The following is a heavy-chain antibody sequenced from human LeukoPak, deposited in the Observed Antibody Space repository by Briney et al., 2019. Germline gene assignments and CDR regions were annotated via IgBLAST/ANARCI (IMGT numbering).Heavy chain of an antibody. V-gene: IGHV4-4*02. J-gene: IGHJ4*02. CDR2: IYHSGST. CDR1: GGPISSSNW. D-gene: IGHD2-15*01. Sequence: SETLSLTCAVSGGPISSSNWWSWVRQPPGKGLEWIGEIYHSGSTNYNPSLKSRVTISVDKSKNQFSLKLSSVTAADTAVYYCASLYCSGGSCPFGYWGQGTLVTVSS. CDR3: ASLYCSGGSCPFGY.